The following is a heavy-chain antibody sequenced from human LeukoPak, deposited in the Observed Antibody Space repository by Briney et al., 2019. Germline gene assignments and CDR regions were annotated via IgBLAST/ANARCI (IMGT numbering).Heavy chain of an antibody. CDR1: GGSFSGYY. CDR2: INHSGST. V-gene: IGHV4-34*01. Sequence: SETLSLTCAVYGGSFSGYYWSWIRQPPGKGLEWIGEINHSGSTNYNPSLKSRVTMSVDTSKNQFSLKLSSVTAPDTAVYYCARGGHYYDSSGYYSPFDYWGQGTLVTVSS. J-gene: IGHJ4*02. D-gene: IGHD3-22*01. CDR3: ARGGHYYDSSGYYSPFDY.